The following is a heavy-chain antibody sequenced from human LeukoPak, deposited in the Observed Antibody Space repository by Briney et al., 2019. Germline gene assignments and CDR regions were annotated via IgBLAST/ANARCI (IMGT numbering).Heavy chain of an antibody. V-gene: IGHV1-58*01. D-gene: IGHD3-9*01. CDR1: GVTFTSSA. CDR2: IVVGSGNT. CDR3: AAGGQLRYFDWLLPEPYYFDY. Sequence: ASVKVSCKASGVTFTSSAVQWVRQARGQRLEWIGWIVVGSGNTNYAQKFQERVTITRDMSTSTAYMELSSLRSEDTAVYYCAAGGQLRYFDWLLPEPYYFDYWGQGTLVTVSS. J-gene: IGHJ4*02.